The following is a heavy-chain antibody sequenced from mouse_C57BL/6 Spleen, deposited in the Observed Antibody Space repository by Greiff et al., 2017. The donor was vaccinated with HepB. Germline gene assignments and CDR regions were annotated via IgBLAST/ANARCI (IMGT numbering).Heavy chain of an antibody. CDR3: ARRDYDGSSSHWYFDV. CDR2: ISSGSSTI. J-gene: IGHJ1*03. Sequence: EVKLVESGGGLVKPGGSLKLSCAASGFTFSDYGMHWVRQAPEKGLEWVAYISSGSSTIYYADTVKGRFTISRDNAKNTLFLQMTSLRSEDTAMYYCARRDYDGSSSHWYFDVWGTGTTVTVSS. D-gene: IGHD1-1*01. V-gene: IGHV5-17*01. CDR1: GFTFSDYG.